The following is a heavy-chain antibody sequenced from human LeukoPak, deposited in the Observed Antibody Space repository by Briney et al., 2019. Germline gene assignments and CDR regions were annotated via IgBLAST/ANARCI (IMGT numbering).Heavy chain of an antibody. CDR1: GFTFSSYG. V-gene: IGHV3-30*19. Sequence: PGGSLRLSCAASGFTFSSYGMHWVRQAPGKGLDWVAVISYDGSNKYYADSVKGRFTISRDNSKNTLYLQMNSLRAEDTAVYYCASCYSNPEGYFEYWGQGNMVTVSS. CDR3: ASCYSNPEGYFEY. J-gene: IGHJ4*02. D-gene: IGHD4-11*01. CDR2: ISYDGSNK.